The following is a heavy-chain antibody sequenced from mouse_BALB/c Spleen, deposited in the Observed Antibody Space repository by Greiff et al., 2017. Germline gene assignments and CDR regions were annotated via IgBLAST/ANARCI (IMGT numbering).Heavy chain of an antibody. V-gene: IGHV5-9-4*01. Sequence: DVMLVESGGGLVKPGGSLKLSCAASGFTFSSYAMSWVRQSPEKRLEWVAEISSGGSYTYYPDTVTGRFTISRDNAKNTLYLEMSSLRSEDTAMYYCARATAHAMDYWGQGTSVTVSS. D-gene: IGHD1-2*01. J-gene: IGHJ4*01. CDR1: GFTFSSYA. CDR3: ARATAHAMDY. CDR2: ISSGGSYT.